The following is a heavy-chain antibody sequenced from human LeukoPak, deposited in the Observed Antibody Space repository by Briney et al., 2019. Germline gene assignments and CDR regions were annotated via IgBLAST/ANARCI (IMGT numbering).Heavy chain of an antibody. CDR2: INHSGST. CDR3: ARGRISWVDY. CDR1: GFTFSSYS. Sequence: GSLRLSCAASGFTFSSYSMNWVRQAPGKGLEWIGEINHSGSTNYNPSLKSRVTISVDTSKNQFSLKLSSVTAADTAVYYYARGRISWVDYWGQGTLVTVSS. V-gene: IGHV4-34*01. D-gene: IGHD2-15*01. J-gene: IGHJ4*02.